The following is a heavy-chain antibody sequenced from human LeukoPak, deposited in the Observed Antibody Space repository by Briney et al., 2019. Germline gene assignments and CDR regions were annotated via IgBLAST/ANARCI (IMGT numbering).Heavy chain of an antibody. J-gene: IGHJ3*02. V-gene: IGHV1-69*01. CDR2: IIPIFGTA. CDR1: GGTFSSYA. CDR3: ARDSDGRVLNAFDI. Sequence: SVKVSCKASGGTFSSYAISWVRQAPGQGLEWMGGIIPIFGTANYAQKFQGRVTITADESTSTAYMELSSLRSEDTAVYYCARDSDGRVLNAFDIWGQGTMVTVSS. D-gene: IGHD2-15*01.